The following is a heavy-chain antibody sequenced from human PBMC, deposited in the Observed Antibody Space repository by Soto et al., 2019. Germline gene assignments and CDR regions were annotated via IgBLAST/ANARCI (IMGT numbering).Heavy chain of an antibody. V-gene: IGHV4-31*03. J-gene: IGHJ3*02. CDR3: ARDIGGDYVLRAFDI. CDR1: GGSISSGGYY. D-gene: IGHD4-17*01. Sequence: QVQLQESGPGLVKPSQTLSLTCTVSGGSISSGGYYWSWIRQHPGKVLEWIGYIYYSGSTYYNPSLKSRVTISVDTSKNQFSLKLSSVTAADTAVYYCARDIGGDYVLRAFDIWGQGTMVTVSS. CDR2: IYYSGST.